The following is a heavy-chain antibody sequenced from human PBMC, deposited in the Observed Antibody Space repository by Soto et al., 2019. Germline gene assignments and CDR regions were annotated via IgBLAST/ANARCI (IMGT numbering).Heavy chain of an antibody. CDR3: ARLFSSGWYIYGMDV. J-gene: IGHJ6*02. V-gene: IGHV4-34*01. Sequence: SETLSLTCAVYGGSFSGYYWSWIRQHPGKGLEWIGEINHSGSTNYNPSLKSRVTISVDTSKNQFSLKLSSVTAADTAVYYCARLFSSGWYIYGMDVWGQGTTVTVSS. CDR1: GGSFSGYY. D-gene: IGHD6-19*01. CDR2: INHSGST.